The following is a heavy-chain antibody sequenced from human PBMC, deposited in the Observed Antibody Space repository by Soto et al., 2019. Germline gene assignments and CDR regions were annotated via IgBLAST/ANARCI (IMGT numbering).Heavy chain of an antibody. V-gene: IGHV5-10-1*01. Sequence: VESLKISCKGSGDSFTSYWISWVRQMPWKGLEWMGRIDPSDSYTNYSPSFQGHVTISADKSISTAYLQWSSLKASDTAMYYCARPYDILTGNAYYYGMDVWGQGTTVTVSS. CDR2: IDPSDSYT. D-gene: IGHD3-9*01. CDR1: GDSFTSYW. J-gene: IGHJ6*02. CDR3: ARPYDILTGNAYYYGMDV.